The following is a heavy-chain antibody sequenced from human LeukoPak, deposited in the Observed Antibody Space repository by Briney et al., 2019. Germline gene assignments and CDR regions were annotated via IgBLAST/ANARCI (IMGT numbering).Heavy chain of an antibody. V-gene: IGHV3-53*01. CDR2: VYPDGRT. J-gene: IGHJ4*02. CDR1: GFTVTDNY. D-gene: IGHD4-17*01. Sequence: PGGSLRLSCAVSGFTVTDNYMSWVRQDPGKGLQWVSVVYPDGRTYYADSVKGRFTISRDNSRNTLLLQLNSLRADDTADYYCARTNPVYGDHDYCGQGILVTVSS. CDR3: ARTNPVYGDHDY.